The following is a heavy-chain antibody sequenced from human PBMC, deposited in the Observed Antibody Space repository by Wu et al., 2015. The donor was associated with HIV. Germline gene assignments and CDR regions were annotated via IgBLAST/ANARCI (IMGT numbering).Heavy chain of an antibody. CDR2: IIPMSKRP. CDR3: ARNVPLLGQV. J-gene: IGHJ3*01. V-gene: IGHV1-69*13. Sequence: QVQLIQSGPEMKRPGSSLKVFCKASGGTFDSFAVSWVRQVPGQGLQWLGGIIPMSKRPNYADGLEHRLTITVGRIIASVYMDSGGLGGRVKHGPLNYCARNVPLLGQVWGQ. D-gene: IGHD2-15*01. CDR1: GGTFDSFA.